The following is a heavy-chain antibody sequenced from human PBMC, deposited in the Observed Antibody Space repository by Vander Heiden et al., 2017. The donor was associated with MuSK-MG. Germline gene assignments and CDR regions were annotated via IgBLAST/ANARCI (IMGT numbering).Heavy chain of an antibody. D-gene: IGHD3-10*01. CDR2: IYPGDSDT. J-gene: IGHJ4*02. CDR1: GYSCNTYW. V-gene: IGHV5-51*03. CDR3: ARNGGGYDS. Sequence: GQSGAELKKPGESLKISCRGSGYSCNTYWVAWVRQMPGKGLEWMGNIYPGDSDTTYSPSFQGQVTISADRSTSTAYLQWSSLQASDSAMYYCARNGGGYDSWGQGTLVTVSS.